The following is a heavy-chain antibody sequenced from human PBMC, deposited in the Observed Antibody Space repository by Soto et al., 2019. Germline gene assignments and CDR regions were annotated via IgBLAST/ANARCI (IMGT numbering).Heavy chain of an antibody. D-gene: IGHD4-17*01. Sequence: PVESLKSSCKCCGYTFTTYLSTWVLQTPGKGLEWMGRIDPGNSYTSYNPSLQGHVTLSAEMSISTAYLQWSGLKASDTAMYYSARHTGLRRMQFEYRGQRTLVTV. V-gene: IGHV5-10-1*01. J-gene: IGHJ4*02. CDR3: ARHTGLRRMQFEY. CDR1: GYTFTTYL. CDR2: IDPGNSYT.